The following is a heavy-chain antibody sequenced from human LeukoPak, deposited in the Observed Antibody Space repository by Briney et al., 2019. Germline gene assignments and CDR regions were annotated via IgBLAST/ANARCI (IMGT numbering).Heavy chain of an antibody. V-gene: IGHV3-23*01. Sequence: PGGYLRLSCAASGFTFSSYAMGWVRQAPGKGLEWVSSIKGGGGDPFYAESVRGRFTISRDNSKNTLYLQLNSLRAEDTAVYFCAKGGHDFNPFYCWGQGTLVTVSS. CDR1: GFTFSSYA. CDR3: AKGGHDFNPFYC. CDR2: IKGGGGDP. D-gene: IGHD2-21*02. J-gene: IGHJ4*02.